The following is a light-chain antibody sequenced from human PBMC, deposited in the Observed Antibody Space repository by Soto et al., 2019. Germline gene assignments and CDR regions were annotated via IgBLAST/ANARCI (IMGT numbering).Light chain of an antibody. CDR3: QTWGTGTVV. CDR2: VNSDGSH. V-gene: IGLV4-69*01. CDR1: SGHSSYA. Sequence: QPVLTQLPSASASLGASVQLTCTLSSGHSSYAIAWHQKQPEPGPRYLMKVNSDGSHNKGAGISDRVSGSSSGAERYPTIPSHQSEEEADYFCQTWGTGTVVFGGGTKLTVL. J-gene: IGLJ2*01.